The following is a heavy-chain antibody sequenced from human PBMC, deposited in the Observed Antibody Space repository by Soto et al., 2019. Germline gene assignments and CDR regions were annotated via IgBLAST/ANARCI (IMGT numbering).Heavy chain of an antibody. CDR2: ISSSSSTI. CDR1: GFTFSSYS. Sequence: GGSLRLSCAASGFTFSSYSMNWVRQAPGKGLEWVSYISSSSSTIYYADSVKGRFTISRDNAKNSLYLQMNSLRDEDTAVYYCARVIRGFGELSIDYWGQGTLVTVSS. J-gene: IGHJ4*02. V-gene: IGHV3-48*02. CDR3: ARVIRGFGELSIDY. D-gene: IGHD3-10*01.